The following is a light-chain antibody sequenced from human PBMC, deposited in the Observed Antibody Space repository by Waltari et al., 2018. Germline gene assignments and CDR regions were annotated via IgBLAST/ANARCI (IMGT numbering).Light chain of an antibody. Sequence: DIVMTHSPATLSVSPGASATLSCRASQRVSSNLAWFQKKPGQAPRLLIYGASTRATGCSARFRGSGSGTEFTLTISSLQSEDFAVYFCLQYDNWPRVFGQGTKLEIK. V-gene: IGKV3-15*01. CDR2: GAS. CDR1: QRVSSN. CDR3: LQYDNWPRV. J-gene: IGKJ2*01.